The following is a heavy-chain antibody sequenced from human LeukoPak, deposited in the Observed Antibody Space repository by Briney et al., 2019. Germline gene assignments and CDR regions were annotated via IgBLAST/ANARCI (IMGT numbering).Heavy chain of an antibody. Sequence: PGGSLRLSCAASGFTFSSYAMSWVRQAPGKGLEWVSSISSSSSYIYYADSVKGRFTISRDNAKNSLYLQMNSLRAEDTAVYYCARGGWTQGNWFDPWGQGTLVTVSS. CDR2: ISSSSSYI. J-gene: IGHJ5*02. CDR3: ARGGWTQGNWFDP. CDR1: GFTFSSYA. V-gene: IGHV3-21*01. D-gene: IGHD2-15*01.